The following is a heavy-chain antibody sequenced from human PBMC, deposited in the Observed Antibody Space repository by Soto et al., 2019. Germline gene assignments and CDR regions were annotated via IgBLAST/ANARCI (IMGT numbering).Heavy chain of an antibody. J-gene: IGHJ4*02. CDR1: GFSLSDYW. D-gene: IGHD5-18*01. CDR3: ARGDNGYYYFEY. CDR2: VTRDGSST. V-gene: IGHV3-74*01. Sequence: GGSLRLSCAATGFSLSDYWMHWVRRAPGEGLVWLSRVTRDGSSTNYADSVKGRFTISRDNAKNTLYLQVNSLRGEDTAVYYCARGDNGYYYFEYWGQGTLVTVSS.